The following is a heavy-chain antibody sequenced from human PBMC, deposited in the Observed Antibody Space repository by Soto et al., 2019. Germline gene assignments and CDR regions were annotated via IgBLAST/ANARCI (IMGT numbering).Heavy chain of an antibody. CDR1: GFTFSIYW. D-gene: IGHD2-2*01. CDR3: ASSSTVLLPTAMTGWFDP. CDR2: LNTDGSRT. Sequence: SGFTFSIYWMHWVRQAPGKGLVWVSRLNTDGSRTSYADSAKGRFTISRDDAKSTLYLQMNNLRAEGTAVYYCASSSTVLLPTAMTGWFDPWGQGTLVTVSS. J-gene: IGHJ5*02. V-gene: IGHV3-74*01.